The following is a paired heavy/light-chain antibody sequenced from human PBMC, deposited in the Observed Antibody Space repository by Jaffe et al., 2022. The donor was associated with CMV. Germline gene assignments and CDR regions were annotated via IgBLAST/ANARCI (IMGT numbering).Heavy chain of an antibody. CDR3: ARHPTYYDILTGYHQPQSFDY. CDR2: IYYSGST. CDR1: GGSISSSSYY. Sequence: QLQLQESGPGLVKPSETLSLTCTVSGGSISSSSYYWGWIRQPPGKGLEWIGSIYYSGSTYYNPSLKSRVTISVDTSKNQFSLKLSSVTAADTAVYYCARHPTYYDILTGYHQPQSFDYWGQGTLVTVSS. V-gene: IGHV4-39*01. J-gene: IGHJ4*02. D-gene: IGHD3-9*01.
Light chain of an antibody. V-gene: IGKV3-15*01. CDR2: GAS. Sequence: EIVMTQSPATLSVSPGERATLSCRASQSVSSNLAWYQQKPGQAPRLLIYGASTRATGIPARFSGSGSGTEFTLTISSLQSEDFAVYYCQQYNNWPRSFGQGTKVEIK. J-gene: IGKJ1*01. CDR1: QSVSSN. CDR3: QQYNNWPRS.